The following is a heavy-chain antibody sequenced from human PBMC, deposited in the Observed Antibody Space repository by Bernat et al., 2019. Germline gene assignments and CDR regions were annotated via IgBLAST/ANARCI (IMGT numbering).Heavy chain of an antibody. V-gene: IGHV1-3*01. CDR3: ARDYRNYYYYYGMDV. Sequence: QVQLVQSGAEVKKPGASVKVSCKASGYTFTSYAMHWVRQAPGQRLEWMGWINAGNGNTKYSQKFQGRVTITRDTSASTAYMELSSLRSEDTAVYYCARDYRNYYYYYGMDVWGQGTTVTVSS. D-gene: IGHD1-14*01. J-gene: IGHJ6*02. CDR1: GYTFTSYA. CDR2: INAGNGNT.